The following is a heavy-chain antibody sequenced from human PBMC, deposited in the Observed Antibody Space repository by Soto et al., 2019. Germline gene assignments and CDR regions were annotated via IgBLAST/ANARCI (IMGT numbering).Heavy chain of an antibody. J-gene: IGHJ4*02. Sequence: GGSLRLSCAASGFTFIGSSVHWVRQASGKGLEWVGRIRNKANSYATAYAAWVRGRFTISRDDSKNTAFLQMNSLNTEDTAVYYCISHSPEDMIRTWGQGTLVTVSS. V-gene: IGHV3-73*01. D-gene: IGHD2-15*01. CDR2: IRNKANSYAT. CDR3: ISHSPEDMIRT. CDR1: GFTFIGSS.